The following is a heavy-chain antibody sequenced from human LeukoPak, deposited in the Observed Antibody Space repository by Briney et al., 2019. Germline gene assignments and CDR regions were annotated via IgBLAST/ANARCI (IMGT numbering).Heavy chain of an antibody. CDR3: ARRAIVDWYFDL. Sequence: SETLSLTCTMSGGSFISYYWSWIRQPPGKGLEWIGYIYYSGSNSGSTNYHPSLKSRVTISLDTSKNLYSLKLRSATAADTAVYYCARRAIVDWYFDLWGRGTLVTVSS. CDR1: GGSFISYY. V-gene: IGHV4-59*01. J-gene: IGHJ2*01. CDR2: IYYSGSNSGST. D-gene: IGHD1-26*01.